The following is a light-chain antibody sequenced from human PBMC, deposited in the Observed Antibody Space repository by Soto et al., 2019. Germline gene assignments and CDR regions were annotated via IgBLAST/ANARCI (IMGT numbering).Light chain of an antibody. CDR3: AAWDDSLNGYV. CDR1: SSNIGAGYD. CDR2: ADN. J-gene: IGLJ1*01. Sequence: QSVLTQTPSVSGAPGQKITMSCTGSSSNIGAGYDVHWYQQLPGAAPRLLIYADNNRPSGVPDRFSASNSGTSASLAITGLQGEDEAVYYCAAWDDSLNGYVFGTGTKLTVL. V-gene: IGLV1-40*01.